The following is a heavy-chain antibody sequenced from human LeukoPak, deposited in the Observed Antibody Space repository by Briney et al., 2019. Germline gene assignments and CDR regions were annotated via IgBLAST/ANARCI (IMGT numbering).Heavy chain of an antibody. Sequence: PSQTLSLTCTVSGGSISSGGYYWSWIRQHPGKGLEWIGYIYYSGSTYYNPSLKSRVTISVDTSKNQFSLKLSSVTAADTAVYYCARGQDDFWSGYPQYYYYYMDVWGKGTTVTVSS. V-gene: IGHV4-31*03. J-gene: IGHJ6*03. CDR2: IYYSGST. CDR3: ARGQDDFWSGYPQYYYYYMDV. D-gene: IGHD3-3*01. CDR1: GGSISSGGYY.